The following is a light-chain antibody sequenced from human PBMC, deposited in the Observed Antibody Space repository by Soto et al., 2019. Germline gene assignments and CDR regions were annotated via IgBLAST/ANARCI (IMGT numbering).Light chain of an antibody. CDR2: EVT. CDR1: SGDIGSYNR. V-gene: IGLV2-23*02. Sequence: QSVLTQPASVSGSPGQSITISCTGTSGDIGSYNRVSWYQQHPGKAPKLIIYEVTDRPSGVSNRFSGSKSGNTASLTISGLQIEDEADYYCCSFAGSFYVFGTGTKVTVL. J-gene: IGLJ1*01. CDR3: CSFAGSFYV.